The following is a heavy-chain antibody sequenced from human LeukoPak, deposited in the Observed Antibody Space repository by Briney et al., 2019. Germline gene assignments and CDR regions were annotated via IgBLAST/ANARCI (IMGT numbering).Heavy chain of an antibody. CDR1: GYTFTSYD. CDR3: ARAGGYSYGLDY. J-gene: IGHJ4*02. V-gene: IGHV1-8*03. Sequence: VASVKVSCKASGYTFTSYDINWVRQATGQGLKWMGWMNPNSGNTGYAQKFQGRVTITRNTSISTAYMELSSLRSEDTAVYYCARAGGYSYGLDYWGQGTLVTVSS. D-gene: IGHD5-18*01. CDR2: MNPNSGNT.